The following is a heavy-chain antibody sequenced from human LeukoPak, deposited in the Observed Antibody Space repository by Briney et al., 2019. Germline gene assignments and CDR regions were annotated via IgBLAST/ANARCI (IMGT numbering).Heavy chain of an antibody. J-gene: IGHJ4*02. CDR1: GFTISNYW. CDR3: ASSVLSFGDY. Sequence: PGGSLRLSCAASGFTISNYWMSWVRQAPGKGLEWVANIKQDGSEKYYVDSVKGRFTISRDNAKNSLYLQMNSLRAEDTAVYYCASSVLSFGDYWGQGTLVTVS. CDR2: IKQDGSEK. V-gene: IGHV3-7*03. D-gene: IGHD3-10*01.